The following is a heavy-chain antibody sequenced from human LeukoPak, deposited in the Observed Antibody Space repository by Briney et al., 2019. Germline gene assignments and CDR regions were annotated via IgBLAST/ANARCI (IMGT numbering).Heavy chain of an antibody. CDR1: GVSFSGYY. CDR2: INHTGST. V-gene: IGHV4-34*01. D-gene: IGHD2-15*01. J-gene: IGHJ6*02. Sequence: SETLSLTCAVYGVSFSGYYWSWIRQPPGKGLEWIGEINHTGSTNYNPSLKSRVTISVDTSKNQFSLKLSSVTAADTAVYYCATLAANTYYYYYGMDVWGQGTTVTVSS. CDR3: ATLAANTYYYYYGMDV.